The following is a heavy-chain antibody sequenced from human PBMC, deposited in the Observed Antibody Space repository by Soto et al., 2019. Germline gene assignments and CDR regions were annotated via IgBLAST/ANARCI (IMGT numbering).Heavy chain of an antibody. J-gene: IGHJ5*02. CDR2: ISSSSSYI. CDR3: ARDRRDSTQFDP. V-gene: IGHV3-21*01. CDR1: GGTFSSYI. Sequence: PVVSLILSCSASGGTFSSYIMNWFRQAPGKGLEWVSSISSSSSYIYYSDSVKGRFTISRDNAKNSLYLQMNSLRAEDTAVYYCARDRRDSTQFDPWGQGTMVSVSS. D-gene: IGHD3-10*01.